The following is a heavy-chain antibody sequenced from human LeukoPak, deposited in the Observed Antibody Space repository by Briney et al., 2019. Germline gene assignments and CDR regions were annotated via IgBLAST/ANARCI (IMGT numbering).Heavy chain of an antibody. CDR3: ARTRYSYGYFSYFDY. CDR2: IYYSGST. Sequence: PSETLSLTCTVSGGSISSYYWSWIRQPPGKGLEWIGYIYYSGSTNYNPSLKSRVTISVDTSKNQFSLKLSSVTAADAAVYYCARTRYSYGYFSYFDYWGQGTLVTVSS. D-gene: IGHD5-18*01. J-gene: IGHJ4*02. V-gene: IGHV4-59*01. CDR1: GGSISSYY.